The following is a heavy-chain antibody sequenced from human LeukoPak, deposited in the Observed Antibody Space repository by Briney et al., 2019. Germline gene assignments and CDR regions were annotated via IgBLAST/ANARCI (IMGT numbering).Heavy chain of an antibody. J-gene: IGHJ4*02. V-gene: IGHV3-23*01. CDR1: GFTFNIYP. Sequence: GGSLRLSCVASGFTFNIYPMTWVRQSPEKGLEWVSTIGTGGDTYYADSVKGRFTISRDDSKNTLYLQMHSLGAEDTAVYYCAKSRVVDRRGYFDYWGQGTLATVPS. CDR2: IGTGGDT. D-gene: IGHD2-15*01. CDR3: AKSRVVDRRGYFDY.